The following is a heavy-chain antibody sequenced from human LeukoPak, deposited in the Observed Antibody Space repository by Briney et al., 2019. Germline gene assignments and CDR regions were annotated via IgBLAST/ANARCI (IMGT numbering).Heavy chain of an antibody. V-gene: IGHV4-34*01. CDR2: INHSGST. J-gene: IGHJ6*03. CDR1: GGSFSGYY. CDR3: ARGLSSGYYYGYYYMDV. D-gene: IGHD3-22*01. Sequence: NSSETLSLTCAVYGGSFSGYYWSWIRQPPGKGLEWIGEINHSGSTNYNPSLKSRVTISVDTSKNQFSLKLSSVTAADTAVYYCARGLSSGYYYGYYYMDVWGKGTTVTISS.